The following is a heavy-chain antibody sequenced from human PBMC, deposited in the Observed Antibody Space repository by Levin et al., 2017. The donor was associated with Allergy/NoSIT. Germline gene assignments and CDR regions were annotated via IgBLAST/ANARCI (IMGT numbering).Heavy chain of an antibody. Sequence: GGSLRLSCAASGFTFSNAWMSWVRQAPGKGLEWVGRIKSKTDGGTTDYAAPVKGRFTISRDDSKNTLYLQMNSLKTEDTAVYYCTGKGYYYGSGSYYYFDYWGQGTLVTVSS. D-gene: IGHD3-10*01. V-gene: IGHV3-15*01. J-gene: IGHJ4*02. CDR3: TGKGYYYGSGSYYYFDY. CDR1: GFTFSNAW. CDR2: IKSKTDGGTT.